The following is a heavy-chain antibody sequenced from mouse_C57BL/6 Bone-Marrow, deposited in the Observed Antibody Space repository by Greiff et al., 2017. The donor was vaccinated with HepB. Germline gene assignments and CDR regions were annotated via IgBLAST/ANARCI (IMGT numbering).Heavy chain of an antibody. Sequence: EVQGVESGGDLVKPGGSLKLSCAASGFTFSSYGMSWVRQTPDKRLEWVATISSGGSYTYYPDSVKGRFTISRDNAKNTLYLQMSSLKSEDTAMYYCARQGSNSFDYWGQGTTLTVSS. CDR1: GFTFSSYG. CDR2: ISSGGSYT. J-gene: IGHJ2*01. D-gene: IGHD5-1*01. V-gene: IGHV5-6*01. CDR3: ARQGSNSFDY.